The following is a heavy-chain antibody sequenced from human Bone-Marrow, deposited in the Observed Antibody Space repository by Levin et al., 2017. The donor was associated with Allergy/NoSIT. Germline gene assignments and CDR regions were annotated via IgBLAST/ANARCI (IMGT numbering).Heavy chain of an antibody. CDR2: ITDSGGST. Sequence: GGSLRLSCSASGFTFSTYAMYWVRQAPGKGLEYVSAITDSGGSTYYAGSVKGRSTISRDNSKNTLYLQMSSLRAEDTAVYYCVRGSAVAGTWGDYWGQGTLVTVSS. CDR1: GFTFSTYA. D-gene: IGHD6-19*01. CDR3: VRGSAVAGTWGDY. J-gene: IGHJ4*02. V-gene: IGHV3-64D*06.